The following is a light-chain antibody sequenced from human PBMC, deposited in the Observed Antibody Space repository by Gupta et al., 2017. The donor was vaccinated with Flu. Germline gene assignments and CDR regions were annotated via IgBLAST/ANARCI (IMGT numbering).Light chain of an antibody. CDR1: QSIINW. V-gene: IGKV1-5*03. CDR2: KAS. Sequence: PSSMLASLGDRVTITCRASQSIINWLAGYQQRPGKAPKIFIYKASSLESGVPSRFSGSGGGTEFTLTISSRQPDDFATYYCQQEDSNPCTFGQGTKVEFK. CDR3: QQEDSNPCT. J-gene: IGKJ2*02.